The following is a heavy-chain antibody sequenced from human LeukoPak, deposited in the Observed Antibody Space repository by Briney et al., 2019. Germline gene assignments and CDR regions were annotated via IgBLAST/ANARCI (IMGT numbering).Heavy chain of an antibody. CDR2: IYYSGST. Sequence: SETLSLTCTVSGGSISSYYWSWIRQPPGKGLEWIGYIYYSGSTNYNPSLKSRVTISVDTSKNQFSLKLSSVTAADTAVYYCVRGSRFNYYGSGSLYYYYGMDVWGKGTTVTVSS. J-gene: IGHJ6*04. D-gene: IGHD3-10*01. CDR1: GGSISSYY. CDR3: VRGSRFNYYGSGSLYYYYGMDV. V-gene: IGHV4-59*01.